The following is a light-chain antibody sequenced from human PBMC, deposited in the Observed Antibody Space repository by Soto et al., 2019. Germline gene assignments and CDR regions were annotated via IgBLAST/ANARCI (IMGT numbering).Light chain of an antibody. J-gene: IGLJ3*02. CDR1: NRDVGSYNL. V-gene: IGLV2-14*01. CDR2: EVR. CDR3: SSYTTNSTLV. Sequence: QSVLTQPASVSGSPGQSITIACTGTNRDVGSYNLVSWYQQRPGEAPKLIISEVRNRPSGISYRFTGFKSGNTASLTISGLQAEDEADYYCSSYTTNSTLVFGGGTKVTVL.